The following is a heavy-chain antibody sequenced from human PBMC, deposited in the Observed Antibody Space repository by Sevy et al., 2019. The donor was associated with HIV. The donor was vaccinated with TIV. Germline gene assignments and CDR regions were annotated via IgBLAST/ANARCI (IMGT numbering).Heavy chain of an antibody. V-gene: IGHV3-7*01. CDR1: EFTLSTYW. CDR3: VRSLKGAFDY. Sequence: GGSLRLSCAASEFTLSTYWMGWVRQAPGKGLEWVANIKQDGSEKYYVDSVKGRFTISRDNAKNSLYLQMNSLRVDDTAVYYCVRSLKGAFDYWGQGILVTVFS. CDR2: IKQDGSEK. J-gene: IGHJ4*02. D-gene: IGHD2-8*01.